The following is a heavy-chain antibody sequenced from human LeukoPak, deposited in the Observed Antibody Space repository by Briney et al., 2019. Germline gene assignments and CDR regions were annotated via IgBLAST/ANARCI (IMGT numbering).Heavy chain of an antibody. V-gene: IGHV3-53*01. D-gene: IGHD1-14*01. J-gene: IGHJ4*02. CDR2: LYSGGST. CDR3: AKGNLLSSLDY. Sequence: XYMNWVRQAPGXGLEWVSVLYSGGSTYYADSVKGRFTISRDNSKNTLYLQMNSLRAEDTAVYYCAKGNLLSSLDYWGQGTLVTVSS. CDR1: XY.